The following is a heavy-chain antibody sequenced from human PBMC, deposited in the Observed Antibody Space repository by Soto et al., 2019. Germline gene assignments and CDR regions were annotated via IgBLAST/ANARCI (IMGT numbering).Heavy chain of an antibody. CDR3: ARGWLRDPWMY. CDR1: GFIFSSYT. J-gene: IGHJ4*02. CDR2: ISASSTYI. V-gene: IGHV3-21*01. D-gene: IGHD5-12*01. Sequence: EVQLVESGGGLVKPGGSLRLSCAASGFIFSSYTMNRVRQAPGKGLEWVSSISASSTYIYYADSLKGRFTISRDNAYNSLYLQMNSLRAEDTAVYYCARGWLRDPWMYWGQGTLVTVSS.